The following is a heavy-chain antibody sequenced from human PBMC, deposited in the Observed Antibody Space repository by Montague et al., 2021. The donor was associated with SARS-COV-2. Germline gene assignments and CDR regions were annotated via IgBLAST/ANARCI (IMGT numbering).Heavy chain of an antibody. CDR1: GGSISSYY. CDR3: AGRGVVPAGMEYYYYGMDV. V-gene: IGHV4-59*08. D-gene: IGHD2-2*01. Sequence: SETLSLTCTVSGGSISSYYWSWIRQPPGKGLEWIGYIYYSGSTNYNPSLKSRVTISVDTSKNQFSLKLSSVTAADTAVYYCAGRGVVPAGMEYYYYGMDVGGQGTTVTVSS. CDR2: IYYSGST. J-gene: IGHJ6*02.